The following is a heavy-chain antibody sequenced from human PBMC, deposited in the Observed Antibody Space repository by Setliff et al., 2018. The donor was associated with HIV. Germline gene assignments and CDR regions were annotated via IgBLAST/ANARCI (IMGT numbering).Heavy chain of an antibody. Sequence: ASVKVSCKASGYTFSGDYIHWVRQAPGQGLEWMGWINPNSGGTNYAQRFQGRVTMTRDTSITTAYMELSRLRSDDTAVYYCATLTPPFDYWGQGTLVTVSS. J-gene: IGHJ4*02. CDR2: INPNSGGT. CDR3: ATLTPPFDY. V-gene: IGHV1-2*02. CDR1: GYTFSGDY. D-gene: IGHD3-9*01.